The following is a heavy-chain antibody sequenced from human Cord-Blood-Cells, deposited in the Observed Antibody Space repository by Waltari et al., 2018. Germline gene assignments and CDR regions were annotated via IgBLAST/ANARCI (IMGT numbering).Heavy chain of an antibody. Sequence: QLPLQESGPGLVKPSETLSLTCTVSGCSISRRSYYWVWLRQPPGKGLEWIGSIYYSGSTYYNPSLKSRVTISVDTSKNQFSLKLSSVTAADTAVYYCAHHSPRSSSSFDYWGQGTLVTVSS. D-gene: IGHD6-13*01. CDR2: IYYSGST. CDR3: AHHSPRSSSSFDY. J-gene: IGHJ4*02. CDR1: GCSISRRSYY. V-gene: IGHV4-39*07.